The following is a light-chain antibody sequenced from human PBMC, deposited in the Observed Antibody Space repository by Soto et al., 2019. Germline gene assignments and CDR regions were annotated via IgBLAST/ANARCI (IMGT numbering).Light chain of an antibody. CDR1: QSLYNSNNLNY. CDR3: QQYHSNPST. J-gene: IGKJ2*01. CDR2: WAS. Sequence: DIVMTQSPDSLAVSLGERATINCKSSQSLYNSNNLNYLAWYQQKPGQPPKLLLYWASTRESGVPDRFSGSGSGTDFTLTISSLQAADVAGYYCQQYHSNPSTFGQGTKLEI. V-gene: IGKV4-1*01.